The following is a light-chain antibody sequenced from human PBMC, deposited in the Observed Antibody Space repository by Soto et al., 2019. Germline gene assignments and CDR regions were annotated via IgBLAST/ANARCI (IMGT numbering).Light chain of an antibody. CDR2: GAS. J-gene: IGKJ4*01. V-gene: IGKV3-15*01. Sequence: EIVMTQSPATLSVSPGETATLSCRASQSVGSAVAWYQHKPGQAPRLLIVGASIRATGVPGRFSGGGSGTEFTLTISSLQSEDFAVDYCQQYQNWPPLTFGGGTTVEIK. CDR3: QQYQNWPPLT. CDR1: QSVGSA.